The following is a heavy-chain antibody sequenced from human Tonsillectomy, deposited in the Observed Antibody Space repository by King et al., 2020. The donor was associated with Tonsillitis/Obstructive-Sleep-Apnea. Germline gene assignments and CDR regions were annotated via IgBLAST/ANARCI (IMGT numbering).Heavy chain of an antibody. CDR2: ISSSSSTI. D-gene: IGHD3-3*01. CDR1: GFTFISYS. J-gene: IGHJ6*03. V-gene: IGHV3-48*02. Sequence: VQLVESGGGLVQPGGSLRLSCAASGFTFISYSMNWVRQAPGKGLEWVSYISSSSSTIYYADSVKGRFTISRDNAKNSLYLQMNSLRDEDTAVYYCARSYYDLWSGYNYYYYMDVWGKGTTVTVSS. CDR3: ARSYYDLWSGYNYYYYMDV.